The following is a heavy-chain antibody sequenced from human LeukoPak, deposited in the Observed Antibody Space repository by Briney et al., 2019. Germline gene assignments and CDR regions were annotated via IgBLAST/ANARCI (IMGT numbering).Heavy chain of an antibody. D-gene: IGHD2-8*01. CDR2: INHSGST. CDR3: ARVRVNGFDY. Sequence: SETLSLTCAVYGGSFSGYYWSWIRQPPGKGLEWIGEINHSGSTNYNPSLKSRVTISVDTSKSQFSLKLSSVTAADTAVYYCARVRVNGFDYWGQGTLVTVSS. V-gene: IGHV4-34*01. J-gene: IGHJ4*02. CDR1: GGSFSGYY.